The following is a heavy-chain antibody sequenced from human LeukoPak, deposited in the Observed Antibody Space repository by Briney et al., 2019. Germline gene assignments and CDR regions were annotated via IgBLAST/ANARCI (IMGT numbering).Heavy chain of an antibody. CDR1: GGSISSYY. CDR2: IYYRGST. J-gene: IGHJ3*02. Sequence: SETLSLTCTVSGGSISSYYWCWIRQPPGKGLEWIGYIYYRGSTNYNPSLKSRVTISVDTSKNQFSLKVSSVTAADTAVYYCARQSSYYDSSGQIPYAFDIWGQGTMVTVSS. V-gene: IGHV4-59*01. CDR3: ARQSSYYDSSGQIPYAFDI. D-gene: IGHD3-22*01.